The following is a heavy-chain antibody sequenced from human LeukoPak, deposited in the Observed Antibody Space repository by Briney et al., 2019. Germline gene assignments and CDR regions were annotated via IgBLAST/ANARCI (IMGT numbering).Heavy chain of an antibody. Sequence: ASVKVSCKASGGTFSSYAISWVRQATGQGLEWMGWMNPNSGNTGYAQKFQGRVTITRNTSISTAYMELSSLRSEDTAVYYCARSGSSSWDYYYYMDVWGKRDHGHRLL. CDR1: GGTFSSYA. V-gene: IGHV1-8*03. CDR2: MNPNSGNT. J-gene: IGHJ6*03. D-gene: IGHD6-6*01. CDR3: ARSGSSSWDYYYYMDV.